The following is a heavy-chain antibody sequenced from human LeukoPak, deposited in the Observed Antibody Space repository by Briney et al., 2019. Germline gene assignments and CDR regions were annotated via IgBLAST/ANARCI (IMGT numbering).Heavy chain of an antibody. Sequence: KPSETLSLTCTVSGGSISSNSYYWGWIRQPPGKGLEWIGTIYYSGSTYYNPSLKSRVTISVDTSKNQFSLKLSSVTAADTAVYYCATSPQYGGYLGQGTLVTVSS. V-gene: IGHV4-39*01. CDR1: GGSISSNSYY. J-gene: IGHJ4*02. D-gene: IGHD4-23*01. CDR2: IYYSGST. CDR3: ATSPQYGGY.